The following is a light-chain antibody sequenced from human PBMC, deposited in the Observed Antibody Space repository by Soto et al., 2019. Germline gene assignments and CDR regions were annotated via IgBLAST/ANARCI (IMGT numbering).Light chain of an antibody. J-gene: IGKJ2*01. CDR3: LKDYIYPYT. V-gene: IGKV1-6*01. CDR2: GTS. Sequence: AIQMTQSPSSLSVSVGDRITITCRASQDIRNDLGWYQQKPGKAPKLLIYGTSNLQSGVPSRCSGSGSGTDFTLTISSLQPEDFATYYCLKDYIYPYTFGQGTKLEIK. CDR1: QDIRND.